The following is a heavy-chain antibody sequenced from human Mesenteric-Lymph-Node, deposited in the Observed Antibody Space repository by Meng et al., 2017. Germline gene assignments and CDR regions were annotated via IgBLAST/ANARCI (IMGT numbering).Heavy chain of an antibody. J-gene: IGHJ6*02. CDR2: ISGSGGST. D-gene: IGHD6-6*01. V-gene: IGHV3-23*01. Sequence: GGSLRLSCAASGFTFSSYAMSWVRQAPGKGLEWVSAISGSGGSTYYADSVKGRFTISRDNSKNTLYLQMNSLRAEDTAVYYCAKEYSSSSDYYYYGMDVWGQGTTVTVSS. CDR3: AKEYSSSSDYYYYGMDV. CDR1: GFTFSSYA.